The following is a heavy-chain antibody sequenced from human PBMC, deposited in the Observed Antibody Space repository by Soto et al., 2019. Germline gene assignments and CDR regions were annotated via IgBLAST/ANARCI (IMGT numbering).Heavy chain of an antibody. CDR3: ARGGITMIKP. V-gene: IGHV4-59*01. J-gene: IGHJ5*02. CDR1: GGSISSYY. CDR2: IYYSGST. Sequence: PWETLSLTCTVSGGSISSYYWSWIRQAPGKGLEWIGFIYYSGSTNYNPSLKSRVTLSVDTSKNQFSLKLTSVTAADTAVYYCARGGITMIKPWGQGTLVTVSS. D-gene: IGHD3-22*01.